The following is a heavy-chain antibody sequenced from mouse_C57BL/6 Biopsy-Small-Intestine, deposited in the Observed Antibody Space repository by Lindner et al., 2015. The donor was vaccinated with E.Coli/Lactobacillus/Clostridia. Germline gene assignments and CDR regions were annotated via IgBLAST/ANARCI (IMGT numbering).Heavy chain of an antibody. CDR3: ATGSREDDYDSSGYLFDH. CDR1: GGSFSHYA. V-gene: IGHV1-84*02. J-gene: IGHJ4*01. D-gene: IGHD2-4*01. CDR2: ILPMLATA. Sequence: SVKVSCKASGGSFSHYAISWVRQAPREGLEWMGGILPMLATAKYAQKFQGRVTITADESTRTAYMELNTLRSDDTAVYFCATGSREDDYDSSGYLFDHWGQGTLVTVSS.